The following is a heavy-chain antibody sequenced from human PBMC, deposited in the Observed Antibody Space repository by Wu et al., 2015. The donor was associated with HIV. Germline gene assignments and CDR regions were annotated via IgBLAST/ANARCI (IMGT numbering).Heavy chain of an antibody. CDR1: GGTFSSSA. CDR2: IIPMYGTT. V-gene: IGHV1-69*13. Sequence: QVHLVQSGAEVKKPGSSVKVSCRASGGTFSSSAVSWVRQAPGQGLEWMGRIIPMYGTTNYAQRFLGTVTMTADESTSTAYMELSSLRSEDTAMYYCASLSHYHLTYPSWGQGTLVTVSS. D-gene: IGHD2-2*01. J-gene: IGHJ5*02. CDR3: ASLSHYHLTYPS.